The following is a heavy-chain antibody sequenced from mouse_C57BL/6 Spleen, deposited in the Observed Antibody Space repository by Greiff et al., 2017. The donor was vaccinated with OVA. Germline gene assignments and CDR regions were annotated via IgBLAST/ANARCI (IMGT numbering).Heavy chain of an antibody. Sequence: QVQLQQSGAELVRPGASVTLSCKASGYTFTDYEMHWVKQTPVHGLEWIGAIDPETGGTAYNQKFKGKAILTADKSSSTAYMELRSLTSEDSAVYYCTRFGDSNWFAYWGQGTLVTVSA. D-gene: IGHD2-5*01. CDR3: TRFGDSNWFAY. J-gene: IGHJ3*01. V-gene: IGHV1-15*01. CDR1: GYTFTDYE. CDR2: IDPETGGT.